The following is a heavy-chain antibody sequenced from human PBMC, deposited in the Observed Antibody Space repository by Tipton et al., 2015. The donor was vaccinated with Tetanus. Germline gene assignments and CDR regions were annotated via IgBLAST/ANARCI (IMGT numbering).Heavy chain of an antibody. CDR3: ARGSVVVPAAMNWDGMDV. Sequence: QVQLVQSGAEVKKPGSSVKVSCKASGGTFSSYAISWVRQAPGQGLEWMGGIIPIFGTANYAQKFQGRVTITADESTSTAYMELSSLRSEDTAVYYCARGSVVVPAAMNWDGMDVWGQGTTVTVSS. D-gene: IGHD2-2*01. CDR2: IIPIFGTA. V-gene: IGHV1-69*01. J-gene: IGHJ6*02. CDR1: GGTFSSYA.